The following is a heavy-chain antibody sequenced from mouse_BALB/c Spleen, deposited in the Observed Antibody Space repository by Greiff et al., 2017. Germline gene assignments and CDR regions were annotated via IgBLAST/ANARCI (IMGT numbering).Heavy chain of an antibody. CDR1: GFSLTSYG. J-gene: IGHJ4*01. V-gene: IGHV2-5-1*01. Sequence: QVQLQQSGPSLVQPSQSLSITCTVSGFSLTSYGVHWVRQSPGKGLEWLGVIWRGGSTDYNAAFMSRLSITKDNSKSQVFFKMNSLQADDTAIYYCAKNYDYYYAMDYWGQGTSVTVSS. CDR2: IWRGGST. CDR3: AKNYDYYYAMDY. D-gene: IGHD2-4*01.